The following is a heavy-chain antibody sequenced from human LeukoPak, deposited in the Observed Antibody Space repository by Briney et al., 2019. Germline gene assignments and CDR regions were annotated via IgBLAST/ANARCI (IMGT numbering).Heavy chain of an antibody. V-gene: IGHV4-34*01. D-gene: IGHD1-26*01. CDR3: ARGGWELLMRDAFDI. Sequence: SETLSLTCAVYGGSFSDYYWSWIRQPPGKGLEWIGEINHSGSTNYNPSLKSRVTISVDTSKNQFSLKLSSVTAADTAVYYCARGGWELLMRDAFDIWGQGTMVTVSS. J-gene: IGHJ3*02. CDR2: INHSGST. CDR1: GGSFSDYY.